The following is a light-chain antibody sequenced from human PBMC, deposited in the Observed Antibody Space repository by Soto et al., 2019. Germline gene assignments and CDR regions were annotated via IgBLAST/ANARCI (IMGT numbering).Light chain of an antibody. CDR2: EVS. CDR1: STDVGGYTY. V-gene: IGLV2-14*03. CDR3: SSYTSGSTLV. Sequence: QSALTQPRSVSGSPGQSVTISCTGTSTDVGGYTYVSWYQQFPGKPPKLMIYEVSNRPSGVSNRFSGSKSGNTASLTISGLQAEDEADYYRSSYTSGSTLVFGGGTKLTVL. J-gene: IGLJ3*02.